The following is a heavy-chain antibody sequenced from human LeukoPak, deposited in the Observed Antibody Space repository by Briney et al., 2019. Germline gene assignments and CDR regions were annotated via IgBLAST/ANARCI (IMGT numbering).Heavy chain of an antibody. CDR2: ITWNSHSI. Sequence: GGSLRLSCAASGFTFDDYDMHWVRQAPGKGLEWVSGITWNSHSIAYADSVKGRFTISRDNAKNSLYLQMNSLRAEDTAMYYCAREGFYDILTGDQGDWFDPWGQGTLVTVSS. V-gene: IGHV3-9*01. CDR3: AREGFYDILTGDQGDWFDP. CDR1: GFTFDDYD. D-gene: IGHD3-9*01. J-gene: IGHJ5*02.